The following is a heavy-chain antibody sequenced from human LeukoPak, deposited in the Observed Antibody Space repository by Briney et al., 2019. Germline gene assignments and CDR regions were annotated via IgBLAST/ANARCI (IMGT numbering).Heavy chain of an antibody. Sequence: GGSLRLSCAASGFTFSSYAMSWVRQAPGKGLEWVSRINSDGSRTTYADSVKGRFTISRDNAKNTLYLQMNSLRAEDTAVYYCAREYDAFDIWGQGTMVTVSS. CDR1: GFTFSSYA. V-gene: IGHV3-74*01. CDR2: INSDGSRT. CDR3: AREYDAFDI. J-gene: IGHJ3*02.